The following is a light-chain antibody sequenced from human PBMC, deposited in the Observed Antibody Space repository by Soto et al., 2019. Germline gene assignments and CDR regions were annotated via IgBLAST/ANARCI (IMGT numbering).Light chain of an antibody. Sequence: QSVLTQPASVSGSPGQSITISCTGTSSDVGGYNYVSWYQQHPGKAPKLMIYDVSNRPSGVSNRFSGSKSGNTASLTISGLQAEDEADYYCSSYTSSSLCVFGPGTKLTVL. CDR3: SSYTSSSLCV. V-gene: IGLV2-14*01. CDR2: DVS. CDR1: SSDVGGYNY. J-gene: IGLJ1*01.